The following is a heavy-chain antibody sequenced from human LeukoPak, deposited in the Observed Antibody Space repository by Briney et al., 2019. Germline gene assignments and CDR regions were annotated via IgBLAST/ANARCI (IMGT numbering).Heavy chain of an antibody. CDR1: GYTFTNNA. D-gene: IGHD6-19*01. V-gene: IGHV7-4-1*02. J-gene: IGHJ3*01. CDR3: ARDGPSGWEY. Sequence: ASVKDSCKACGYTFTNNAMNGVRQAPAQGLEWVGWMNTNTGNPTYAQGFTGRFVFTLDTSISTVYLQISSVKAEDTAVYYCARDGPSGWEYWGQGTMVTVSS. CDR2: MNTNTGNP.